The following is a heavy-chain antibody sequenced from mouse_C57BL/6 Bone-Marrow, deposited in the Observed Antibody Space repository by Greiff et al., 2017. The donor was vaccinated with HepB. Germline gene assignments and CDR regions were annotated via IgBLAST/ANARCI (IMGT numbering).Heavy chain of an antibody. CDR2: IRSKSNNYAT. CDR1: GFSFNTYA. D-gene: IGHD2-1*01. J-gene: IGHJ4*01. Sequence: EVMLVESGGGLVQPKGSLKLSCAASGFSFNTYAMNWVRQAPGKGLEWVARIRSKSNNYATYYADSVKDRFTISRDDSESMLDLQMNNLKTEDTAMYYCVICNLGMDYWGQGTSVTVSS. CDR3: VICNLGMDY. V-gene: IGHV10-1*01.